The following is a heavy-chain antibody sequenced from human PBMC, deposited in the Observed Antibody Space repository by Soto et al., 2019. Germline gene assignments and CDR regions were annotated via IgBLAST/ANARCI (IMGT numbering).Heavy chain of an antibody. D-gene: IGHD3-10*01. J-gene: IGHJ6*02. CDR2: INYSGRTT. V-gene: IGHV3-23*01. Sequence: EVQLLESGGGLVQPGGSLRLSCETSGFSFNTYAMTWVRQAPGMGLEWVAVINYSGRTTFHAQSVKGRFTISRDNSRNTVFRQMDSLRAEDTAVYYCVKHRGSVKTYDDKMDVWGLGTTVIVSS. CDR1: GFSFNTYA. CDR3: VKHRGSVKTYDDKMDV.